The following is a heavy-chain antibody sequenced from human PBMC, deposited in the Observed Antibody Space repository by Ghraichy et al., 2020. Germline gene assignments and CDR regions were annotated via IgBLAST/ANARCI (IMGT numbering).Heavy chain of an antibody. CDR3: ARQGGKAPSYYYYMDV. D-gene: IGHD4-23*01. CDR2: IYYSGST. CDR1: GGSISSYY. J-gene: IGHJ6*03. V-gene: IGHV4-59*08. Sequence: SETLSLTCTVSGGSISSYYWSWIRQPPGKGLEWIGYIYYSGSTNYNPSLKSRVTISVDTSKNQFSLKLSSVTAADTAVYYCARQGGKAPSYYYYMDVWGKGTTVTVSS.